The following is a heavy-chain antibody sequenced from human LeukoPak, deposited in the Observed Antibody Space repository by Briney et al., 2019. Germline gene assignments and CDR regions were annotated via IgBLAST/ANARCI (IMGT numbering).Heavy chain of an antibody. Sequence: SETLSLTCTVSGGSINSTNHYWGWIRQPPGKGLEWIGTVYYSGSTYYNPSLKSRVTISVDTSKNQFSLKLSSVTAADTAIYYCARQVTSSRRTPFDYWGQGTLVTVSS. V-gene: IGHV4-39*01. CDR3: ARQVTSSRRTPFDY. D-gene: IGHD6-13*01. CDR2: VYYSGST. CDR1: GGSINSTNHY. J-gene: IGHJ4*02.